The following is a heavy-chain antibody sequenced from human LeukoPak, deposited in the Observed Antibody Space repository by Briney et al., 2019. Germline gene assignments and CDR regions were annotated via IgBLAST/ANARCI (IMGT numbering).Heavy chain of an antibody. V-gene: IGHV4-4*07. J-gene: IGHJ3*02. CDR3: AISSGYYPHAFDM. CDR1: GGSITGYY. D-gene: IGHD3-22*01. Sequence: SETLSLTCTVSGGSITGYYWSWIRQPAGKGLEWIGRIYTSGSTNYNPSLKSRVTMSVDTSKNHFSLKLNSVTAADTAVYYCAISSGYYPHAFDMWGQGTMVTVSA. CDR2: IYTSGST.